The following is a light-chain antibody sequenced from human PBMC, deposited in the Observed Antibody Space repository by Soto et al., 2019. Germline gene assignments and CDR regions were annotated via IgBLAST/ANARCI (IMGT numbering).Light chain of an antibody. CDR3: QQYSGSPPLT. Sequence: ENVLTQSPGTLSLSPGERATLSCRASQSISSSYLAWYQQKPGHPPRLLIYGASNRATGIPDRFSGSGSGTEFTLTISSLEPEDFAVYYCQQYSGSPPLTFCGGTKVEIK. CDR2: GAS. CDR1: QSISSSY. J-gene: IGKJ4*01. V-gene: IGKV3-20*01.